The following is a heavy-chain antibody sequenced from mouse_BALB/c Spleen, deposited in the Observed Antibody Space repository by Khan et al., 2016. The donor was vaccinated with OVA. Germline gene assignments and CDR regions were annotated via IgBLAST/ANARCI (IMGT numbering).Heavy chain of an antibody. CDR2: ISGDSNTV. D-gene: IGHD2-12*01. Sequence: VQLKESGGGLVQPGGSRKLSCAASGFTFNSYGMHWVRQAPEKGLEWVAYISGDSNTVYYTETVKGRFTISRDNPKNTLFLQITSLMSEDTAMLYCATSYSYGYYFDYWGPGTTLTVS. CDR1: GFTFNSYG. J-gene: IGHJ2*01. CDR3: ATSYSYGYYFDY. V-gene: IGHV5-17*02.